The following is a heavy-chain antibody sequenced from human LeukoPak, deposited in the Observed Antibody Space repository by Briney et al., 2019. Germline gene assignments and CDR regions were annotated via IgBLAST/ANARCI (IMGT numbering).Heavy chain of an antibody. V-gene: IGHV1-69*05. J-gene: IGHJ4*02. CDR3: ARGGTGLSTTDY. D-gene: IGHD1-26*01. Sequence: SVKVSCKASGGTFSSYAISWVRQAPGQGLEWTGRIIPIFGTANYAQKFQGRVTITTDESTSTAYMELSSLRSEDTAVYYCARGGTGLSTTDYWGQGTLVTVSS. CDR1: GGTFSSYA. CDR2: IIPIFGTA.